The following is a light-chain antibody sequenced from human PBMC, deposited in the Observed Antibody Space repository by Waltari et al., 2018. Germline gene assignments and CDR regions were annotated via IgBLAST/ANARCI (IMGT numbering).Light chain of an antibody. CDR2: GAS. V-gene: IGKV3-20*01. Sequence: IVLTQSPGTLSLSPGERATLSCRASQSVNNYLAWFQQKPGQAPRPLLHGASSRATGIPDRTSGSGSGTDFTLTISGLEPQDCAVYYCQQYSSSPLTFRPGTKVDIK. J-gene: IGKJ3*01. CDR3: QQYSSSPLT. CDR1: QSVNNY.